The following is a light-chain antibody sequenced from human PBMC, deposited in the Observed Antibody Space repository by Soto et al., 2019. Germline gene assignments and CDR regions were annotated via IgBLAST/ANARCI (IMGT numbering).Light chain of an antibody. V-gene: IGLV1-47*01. CDR3: ASWDDSLAVWV. CDR1: SSNIATNY. J-gene: IGLJ3*02. Sequence: QSVLTQPPSASRTPGQRVSISCSGRSSNIATNYVYWYQQLPGAAPRLLIYRNDQRPSGVPERFSGSKSGTSASLAISGLRSEDEADYYCASWDDSLAVWVFGGGTKVTVL. CDR2: RND.